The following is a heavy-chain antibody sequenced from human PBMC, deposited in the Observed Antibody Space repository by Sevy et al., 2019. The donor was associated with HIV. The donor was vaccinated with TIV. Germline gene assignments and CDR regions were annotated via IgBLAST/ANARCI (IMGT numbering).Heavy chain of an antibody. CDR3: ARVRELGVFGVVIPMGGQAFDI. D-gene: IGHD3-3*01. V-gene: IGHV1-46*03. Sequence: ASVKVSCKASGYTFTSYYMHWVRQAPGQGLEWMGIINPSGGSTSYAQKFQGRVTMTRDTSTSTVYMERSSLRSEDTAVYYCARVRELGVFGVVIPMGGQAFDIWGQGTMVTVSS. J-gene: IGHJ3*02. CDR2: INPSGGST. CDR1: GYTFTSYY.